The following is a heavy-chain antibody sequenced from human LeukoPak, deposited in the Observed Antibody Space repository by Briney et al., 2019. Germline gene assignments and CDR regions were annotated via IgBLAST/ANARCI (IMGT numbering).Heavy chain of an antibody. D-gene: IGHD6-13*01. CDR3: AREVSSSWYGGYYYYMDV. J-gene: IGHJ6*03. V-gene: IGHV3-48*03. Sequence: GGSLRLSCVASGFSFSSYEMNWVRQAPGKGLEWVSYISITSSTIYYADSVKGRFTISRDNAKNSLYLQMNSLRAEDTAVYYCAREVSSSWYGGYYYYMDVWGKGTTVTVSS. CDR2: ISITSSTI. CDR1: GFSFSSYE.